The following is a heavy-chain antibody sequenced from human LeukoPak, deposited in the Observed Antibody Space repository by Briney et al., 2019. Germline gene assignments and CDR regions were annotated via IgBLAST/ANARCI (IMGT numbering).Heavy chain of an antibody. J-gene: IGHJ4*02. Sequence: GGTLRLSCAASGVIFSSHEMNWVRQAPGQGLEFVSYISGSCSTIYYADSVKCRFTISRDNAKNSLYLQMNSLRAEDTAIYYCARGDWGSLMSDYWGQGTLVTVSS. D-gene: IGHD7-27*01. CDR2: ISGSCSTI. CDR3: ARGDWGSLMSDY. CDR1: GVIFSSHE. V-gene: IGHV3-48*03.